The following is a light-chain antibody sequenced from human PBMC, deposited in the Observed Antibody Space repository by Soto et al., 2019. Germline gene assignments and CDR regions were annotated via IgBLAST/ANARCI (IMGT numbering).Light chain of an antibody. CDR2: AAS. CDR1: QGIGVY. Sequence: DIQMTQSPSSRSASLGDRVTITCRASQGIGVYLAWFQQKPGNVPRLLIYAASTLQAGVPSRFSGSGSGTDFTLTISSLQPEDVATYYCQKYNSAPLTFGGGTKVEIK. CDR3: QKYNSAPLT. J-gene: IGKJ4*01. V-gene: IGKV1-27*01.